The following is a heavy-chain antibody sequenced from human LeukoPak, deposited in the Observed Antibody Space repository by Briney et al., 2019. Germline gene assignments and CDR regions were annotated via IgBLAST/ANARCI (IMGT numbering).Heavy chain of an antibody. D-gene: IGHD4-17*01. J-gene: IGHJ3*02. CDR3: ARTYGDPTRDAFDI. CDR2: ISRSSSYI. CDR1: GFTFSTYS. Sequence: PGGSLRLSCAASGFTFSTYSMNWVRQAPGKGLKWVSSISRSSSYIYYADSMKGRFIISRDNAENSLYLQMNSLRAEDTAVYYCARTYGDPTRDAFDIWGQGTMVTVSS. V-gene: IGHV3-21*01.